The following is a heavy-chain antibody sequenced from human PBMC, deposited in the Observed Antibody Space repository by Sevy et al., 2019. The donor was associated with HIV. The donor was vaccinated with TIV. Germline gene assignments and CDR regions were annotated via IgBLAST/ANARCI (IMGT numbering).Heavy chain of an antibody. V-gene: IGHV3-48*02. D-gene: IGHD4-17*01. CDR2: ISSSSSNI. CDR1: GFTFSSYS. CDR3: ARVTYGDYRLDY. Sequence: GGSLRLSCAASGFTFSSYSMNWVRQAPGKGLEWVSYISSSSSNIYYADSVKGRFTISRDNAKNSLYLQMNSLRDEDTAVYYCARVTYGDYRLDYWGQGTLVTVSS. J-gene: IGHJ4*02.